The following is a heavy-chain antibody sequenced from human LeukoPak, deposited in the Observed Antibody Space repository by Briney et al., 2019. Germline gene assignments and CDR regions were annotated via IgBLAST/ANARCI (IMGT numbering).Heavy chain of an antibody. Sequence: GGSLRLSCAASGFTFSSHAMSWVRQAPGKGPEWVSAISGSGGSIYYADSVKGRFTISRDNSKNTVYLQMNSLRAEDTALYYCAKGPYCSSSSCYTIGSFDFWGQGTLVTVSS. D-gene: IGHD2-2*02. CDR2: ISGSGGSI. V-gene: IGHV3-23*01. CDR1: GFTFSSHA. CDR3: AKGPYCSSSSCYTIGSFDF. J-gene: IGHJ4*02.